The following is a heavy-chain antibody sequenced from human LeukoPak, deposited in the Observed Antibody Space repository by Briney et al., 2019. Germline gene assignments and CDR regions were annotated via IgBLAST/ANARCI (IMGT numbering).Heavy chain of an antibody. Sequence: GGSLRLSCAASGFNFSTYWMSWVRQAPGKGLEWVANIKQDGSEKYYVDSVKGRFTISRDNAKNSLYLQMNSLRAEDTAMYYCERDSAGNDYWGQGTLVTVSS. CDR2: IKQDGSEK. CDR1: GFNFSTYW. CDR3: ERDSAGNDY. J-gene: IGHJ4*02. D-gene: IGHD6-13*01. V-gene: IGHV3-7*01.